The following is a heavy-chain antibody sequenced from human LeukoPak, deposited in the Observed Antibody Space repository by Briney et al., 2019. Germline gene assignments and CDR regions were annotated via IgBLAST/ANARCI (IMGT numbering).Heavy chain of an antibody. CDR1: AYTFTGYY. V-gene: IGHV1-2*02. Sequence: GASVKVSCYASAYTFTGYYMHWVRQAPGQGLEWMGWINPNSGGTNYAQKFQGRVTMTRDTSISTAYMELSRLRSDDTAVYYCARSGSSSWTAFDIRGQGTMVTVSS. CDR2: INPNSGGT. J-gene: IGHJ3*02. CDR3: ARSGSSSWTAFDI. D-gene: IGHD6-13*01.